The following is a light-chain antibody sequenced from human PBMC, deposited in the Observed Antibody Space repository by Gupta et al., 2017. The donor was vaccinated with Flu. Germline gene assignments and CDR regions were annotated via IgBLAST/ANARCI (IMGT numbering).Light chain of an antibody. V-gene: IGLV2-23*01. J-gene: IGLJ2*01. CDR2: EAN. CDR1: RSDVGYNL. CDR3: CSYADAVYVV. Sequence: QSALTQPASVSGSPGQSVTISCTGTRSDVGYNLVSWYQHHPDKAPRLIIYEANKRPSGVSNRFSGSKSGNTASLTISGRQAEDEADYYCCSYADAVYVVFGGGTKLTVL.